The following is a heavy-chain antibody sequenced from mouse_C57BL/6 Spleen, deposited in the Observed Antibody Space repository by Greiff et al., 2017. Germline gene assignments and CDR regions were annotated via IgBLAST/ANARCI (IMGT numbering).Heavy chain of an antibody. V-gene: IGHV1-4*01. CDR1: GYTFTSYT. CDR3: ARGRPDEGDY. Sequence: VKLQESGAELARPGASVKMSCKASGYTFTSYTMHWVKQRPGQGLEWIGYINPSSGYTKYNQKFKDKATLTADKSSSTAYMQLSSLTSEDSAVYYCARGRPDEGDYWGQGTTLTVSS. CDR2: INPSSGYT. J-gene: IGHJ2*01.